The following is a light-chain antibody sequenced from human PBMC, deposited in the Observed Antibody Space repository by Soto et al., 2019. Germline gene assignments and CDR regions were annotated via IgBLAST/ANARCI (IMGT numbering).Light chain of an antibody. J-gene: IGKJ2*01. Sequence: DIVMTQSPEYLAVSLGERATINCRSSQSILYSSNNKNLIAWYQQKPGRPPKLLIYWASTRPSGVPDRFSGSGSGRDFTLTISSLQTEDVAVYYCQQYYSPPRYTFGQGTMLGIK. CDR3: QQYYSPPRYT. CDR2: WAS. V-gene: IGKV4-1*01. CDR1: QSILYSSNNKNL.